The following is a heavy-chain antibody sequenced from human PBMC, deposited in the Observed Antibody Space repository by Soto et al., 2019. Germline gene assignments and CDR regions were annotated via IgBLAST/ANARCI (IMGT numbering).Heavy chain of an antibody. V-gene: IGHV3-23*01. Sequence: EVQLLESGGGLVQPGGSLRLSCSASGFIFSNYAMSWVRQAPGKGLEWVSSTSGGGGGTRYADSVKGRFTISRDNSKNTLHLQMNRLRAEDTAVYYCAKGSHYDILTAYHAFDFWGQGTLVTVSS. CDR1: GFIFSNYA. CDR2: TSGGGGGT. J-gene: IGHJ4*02. D-gene: IGHD3-9*01. CDR3: AKGSHYDILTAYHAFDF.